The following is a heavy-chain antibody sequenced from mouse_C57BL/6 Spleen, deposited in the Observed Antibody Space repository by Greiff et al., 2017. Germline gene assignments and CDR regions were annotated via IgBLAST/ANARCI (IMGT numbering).Heavy chain of an antibody. D-gene: IGHD1-1*01. J-gene: IGHJ4*01. CDR2: ISSGGSYT. Sequence: EVKLMESGGDLVKPGGSLKLSCAASGFTFSSYGMSWVRQTPDKRLEWVATISSGGSYTYYPDSGKGRFTISRDNAKNTLYLQMSSLKSEDTAMYYCARQIYYYGSSYVPLYAMDYWGQGTSVTVSS. CDR1: GFTFSSYG. V-gene: IGHV5-6*01. CDR3: ARQIYYYGSSYVPLYAMDY.